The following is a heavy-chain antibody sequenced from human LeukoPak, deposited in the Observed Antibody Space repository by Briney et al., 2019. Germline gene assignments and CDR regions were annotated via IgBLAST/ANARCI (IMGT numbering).Heavy chain of an antibody. CDR2: ISGSGGST. D-gene: IGHD6-19*01. CDR1: GFTFSSYA. CDR3: AKDRGQWLVRDAFDI. J-gene: IGHJ3*02. V-gene: IGHV3-23*01. Sequence: PGGTLRLSCAASGFTFSSYAMSWVRQAPGKGLEWVSAISGSGGSTYYADSVKGRFTISRDNSKNTLYLQMNSLRAEDTAVYYCAKDRGQWLVRDAFDIWGQGTMVTVSS.